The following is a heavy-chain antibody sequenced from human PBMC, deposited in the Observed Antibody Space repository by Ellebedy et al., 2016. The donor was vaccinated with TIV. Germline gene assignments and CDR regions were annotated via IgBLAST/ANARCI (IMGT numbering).Heavy chain of an antibody. CDR2: INSRGGST. CDR1: GFTFSGYA. CDR3: AKDRTPGDGYWVFDY. Sequence: PGGSLRLSCAASGFTFSGYAMSWVRQAPGKGLEWVSGINSRGGSTSYTDSVKGRFTISRDNSKTTVDLQMNSLRAEDTAVYFCAKDRTPGDGYWVFDYWGQGTLVTVSS. J-gene: IGHJ4*02. D-gene: IGHD4-17*01. V-gene: IGHV3-23*01.